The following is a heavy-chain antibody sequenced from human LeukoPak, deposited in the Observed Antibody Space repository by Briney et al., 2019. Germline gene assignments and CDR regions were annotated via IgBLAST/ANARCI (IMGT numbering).Heavy chain of an antibody. CDR1: GYTFTGYY. CDR3: ARLAAGTRIVLDP. V-gene: IGHV1-2*02. J-gene: IGHJ5*02. CDR2: INSNSGGT. D-gene: IGHD6-13*01. Sequence: ASVKVSCKASGYTFTGYYMHWVRQAPGQGLEWMGWINSNSGGTNYAQKFQGRVTMTRDTSISTAYMELSRLRSDDTAVYYCARLAAGTRIVLDPWGQGTLVTVSS.